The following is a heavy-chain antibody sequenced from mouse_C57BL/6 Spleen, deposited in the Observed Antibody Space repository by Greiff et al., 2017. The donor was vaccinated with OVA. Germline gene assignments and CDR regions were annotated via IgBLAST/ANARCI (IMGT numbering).Heavy chain of an antibody. D-gene: IGHD1-1*01. Sequence: QVQLQQSGPELVKPGASVKISCKASGYAFSSSWMNWVKQRPGKGLEWIGRIYPGDGDTNYNGKFKGKATLTADKSSSTAYMQLSSLTSEDSAVYFCALITTVVATRYFDVWGTGTTVTVSS. CDR2: IYPGDGDT. V-gene: IGHV1-82*01. CDR3: ALITTVVATRYFDV. J-gene: IGHJ1*03. CDR1: GYAFSSSW.